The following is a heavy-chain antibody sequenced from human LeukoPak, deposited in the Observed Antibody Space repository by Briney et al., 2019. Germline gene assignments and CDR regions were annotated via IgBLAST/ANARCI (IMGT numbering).Heavy chain of an antibody. CDR1: GFTFSSYW. D-gene: IGHD6-19*01. CDR3: ARNPHSSGWYPLDY. V-gene: IGHV3-7*02. J-gene: IGHJ4*02. CDR2: IKQDGSEK. Sequence: GGSLRLSCAASGFTFSSYWMSWGRQAPGKGLEWVANIKQDGSEKHYVDSVKGRFTIYRDNAKNSLYLQMNSLRDEDTAVYYCARNPHSSGWYPLDYWGQGTLVTVSS.